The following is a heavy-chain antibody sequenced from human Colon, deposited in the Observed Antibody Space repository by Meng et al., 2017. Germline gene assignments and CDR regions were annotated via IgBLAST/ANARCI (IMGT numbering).Heavy chain of an antibody. CDR2: IYDNGYT. V-gene: IGHV4-30-2*06. D-gene: IGHD3-16*01. J-gene: IGHJ4*02. CDR1: GDSVTTTLSS. Sequence: QLQLQESGSRLVKPSQTLSLTCAVSGDSVTTTLSSWSGIRQSPGKGLEWIGNIYDNGYTYYSPSLRSRVTISVDRSNNQFSLNLNSVTAADTAVYFCARGYRGSTYFAYWGQGILVTVSS. CDR3: ARGYRGSTYFAY.